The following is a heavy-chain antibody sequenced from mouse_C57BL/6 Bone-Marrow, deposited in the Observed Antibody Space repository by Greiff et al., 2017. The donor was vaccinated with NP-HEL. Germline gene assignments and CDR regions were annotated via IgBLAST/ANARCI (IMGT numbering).Heavy chain of an antibody. V-gene: IGHV5-6*01. J-gene: IGHJ4*01. CDR2: ISSGGSYT. CDR1: GFTFSSYG. CDR3: ARQRLLLRSYYAMDY. Sequence: EVHLVESGGDLVKPGGSLKLSCAASGFTFSSYGMSWVRQTPDKRLEWVATISSGGSYTYYPDRVKGRFTISRDNAKNTLYLQMSSLKSEDTAMYYCARQRLLLRSYYAMDYWGQGTSVTVSS. D-gene: IGHD1-1*01.